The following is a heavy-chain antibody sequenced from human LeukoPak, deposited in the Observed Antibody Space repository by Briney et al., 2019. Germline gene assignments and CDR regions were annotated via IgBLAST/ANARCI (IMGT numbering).Heavy chain of an antibody. CDR1: GGSISSGDHY. CDR2: IYYSGST. J-gene: IGHJ6*02. CDR3: ARGEGNYYYYGMDV. V-gene: IGHV4-30-4*01. Sequence: SETLSLTCTVSGGSISSGDHYWSWIRQPPGKGLEWIGYIYYSGSTYYNPSLKSRVTISADTSKNQLSLKLSSVTAADTAVYYCARGEGNYYYYGMDVWGQGTTVTVSS. D-gene: IGHD6-13*01.